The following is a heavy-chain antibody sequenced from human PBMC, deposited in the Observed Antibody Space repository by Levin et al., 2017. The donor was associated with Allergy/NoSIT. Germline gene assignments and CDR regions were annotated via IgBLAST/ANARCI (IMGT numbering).Heavy chain of an antibody. CDR2: IYYSGST. Sequence: SQTLSLTCTVSGGSISSSSYYWGWIRQPPGKGLEWIGSIYYSGSTYYNPSLKSRVTISVDTSKNQFSLKLRSVTAADTAVYYCARGGNYYDSSGYYFTPFDYWGQGTLVTVSS. CDR3: ARGGNYYDSSGYYFTPFDY. J-gene: IGHJ4*02. V-gene: IGHV4-39*07. CDR1: GGSISSSSYY. D-gene: IGHD3-22*01.